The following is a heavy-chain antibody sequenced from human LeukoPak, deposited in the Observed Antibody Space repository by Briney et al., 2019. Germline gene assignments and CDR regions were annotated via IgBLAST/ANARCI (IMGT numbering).Heavy chain of an antibody. CDR2: IYVTGT. V-gene: IGHV4-59*08. Sequence: SETLSLTCTVSGGSIGTYYWSWIRQSPGKGLEWIGYIYVTGTRYNPYLQSRVTTSVDRSRNQFFLKMSSVTAADTAVYYCARHIGGGIEDMDVWGKGTKVIVSS. J-gene: IGHJ6*03. D-gene: IGHD3-16*02. CDR1: GGSIGTYY. CDR3: ARHIGGGIEDMDV.